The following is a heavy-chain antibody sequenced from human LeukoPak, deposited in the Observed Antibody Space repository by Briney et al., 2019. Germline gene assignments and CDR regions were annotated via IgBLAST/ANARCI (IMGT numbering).Heavy chain of an antibody. V-gene: IGHV3-74*01. D-gene: IGHD6-19*01. CDR2: VNGDESST. CDR3: ATGYSSDWGGGNVY. Sequence: QPGGSLRLSCVASGFTFSNYWMHWVRQAPGKGLVWVSRVNGDESSTDYADSVKGRFTISRDNAKNTLYLQMNSLRAEDTAVYYCATGYSSDWGGGNVYWGQGTLATVSS. CDR1: GFTFSNYW. J-gene: IGHJ4*02.